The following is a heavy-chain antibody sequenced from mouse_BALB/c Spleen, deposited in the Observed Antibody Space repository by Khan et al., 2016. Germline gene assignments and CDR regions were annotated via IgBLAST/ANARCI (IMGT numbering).Heavy chain of an antibody. D-gene: IGHD2-4*01. CDR3: AREGLRRGFAY. CDR1: GFTFSDYY. Sequence: EVELVESGGGLVKPGGSLKLSCAASGFTFSDYYMYWVRQTPETRLEWVATISDGGSYTYYPDSVKGRFTISRDNAKNNLYLQMSSLKSEDTAMYYCAREGLRRGFAYWGQGTLVTVSA. CDR2: ISDGGSYT. J-gene: IGHJ3*01. V-gene: IGHV5-4*02.